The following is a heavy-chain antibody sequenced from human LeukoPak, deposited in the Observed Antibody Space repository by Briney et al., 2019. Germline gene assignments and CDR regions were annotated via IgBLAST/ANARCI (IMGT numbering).Heavy chain of an antibody. CDR3: ARELDHCGGDCNDY. CDR1: GFTVSTYT. D-gene: IGHD2-21*02. V-gene: IGHV3-48*04. CDR2: ITSSGSAI. Sequence: GWPLILSCVGAGFTVSTYTMYLVRQSPGNGLNCVSYITSSGSAIRYADSVKCRFTISRDNAKHSLYLQMTRLRAEDTAIYYCARELDHCGGDCNDYWGQGTLVTVSS. J-gene: IGHJ4*02.